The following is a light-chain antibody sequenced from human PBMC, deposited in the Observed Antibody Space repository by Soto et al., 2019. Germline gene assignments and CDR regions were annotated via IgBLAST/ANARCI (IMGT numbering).Light chain of an antibody. CDR2: AAS. CDR3: QQSYSSPLT. CDR1: QTISSC. Sequence: DFQIPQPPSLQPESAGYRVTVTCRASQTISSCLAWYQQKPGKAPKLLIYAASSLQSGVPSRFSGSGSGTDFTLTISSLQPEDFATYYCQQSYSSPLTFGGGTKVDIK. J-gene: IGKJ4*01. V-gene: IGKV1-39*01.